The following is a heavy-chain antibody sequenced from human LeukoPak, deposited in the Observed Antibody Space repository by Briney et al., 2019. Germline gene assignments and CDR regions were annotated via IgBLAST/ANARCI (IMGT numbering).Heavy chain of an antibody. D-gene: IGHD3-3*01. J-gene: IGHJ4*02. CDR3: GGPRSAFQPFDY. Sequence: SETLSLTCTVSGGSVSGYYWDWIRQPPGKGLEYIGSIYQSGSTYYSPSLKGRLSISIDTSKNQFSLKVHSVTAADTAVYYCGGPRSAFQPFDYWGQGALVTVSS. CDR1: GGSVSGYY. V-gene: IGHV4-59*04. CDR2: IYQSGST.